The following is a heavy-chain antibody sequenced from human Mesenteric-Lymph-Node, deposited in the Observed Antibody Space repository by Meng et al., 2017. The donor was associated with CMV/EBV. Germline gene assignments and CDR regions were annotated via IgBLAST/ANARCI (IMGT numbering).Heavy chain of an antibody. J-gene: IGHJ6*02. V-gene: IGHV4-39*01. Sequence: SIRSSSYYLGWIRQPPGKGLGWIGSIYYSGSTYYNPSLQSRVTISVDTSKNQFSLKLSSVTAADTAVYYCARIAVAGGYYYYGMDVWGQGTTVTVSS. CDR2: IYYSGST. CDR1: SIRSSSYY. D-gene: IGHD6-19*01. CDR3: ARIAVAGGYYYYGMDV.